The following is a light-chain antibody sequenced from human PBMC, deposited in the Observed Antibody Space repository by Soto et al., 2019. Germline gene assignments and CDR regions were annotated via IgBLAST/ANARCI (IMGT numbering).Light chain of an antibody. Sequence: QSVLTQPPSASGTPGQRVTISCSGSNSNIGSHYVYWYQHFPGTAPKLLIYRNNQRPSGVPDRFSGSKSGTSASLAISGLRSEDETDYYCGTWDDDLSGWVFGGGTKLTVL. CDR1: NSNIGSHY. J-gene: IGLJ3*02. V-gene: IGLV1-47*01. CDR2: RNN. CDR3: GTWDDDLSGWV.